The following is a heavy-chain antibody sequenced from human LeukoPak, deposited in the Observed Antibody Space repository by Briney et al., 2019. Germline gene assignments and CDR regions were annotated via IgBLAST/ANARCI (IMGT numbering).Heavy chain of an antibody. CDR3: ARDGSSSWYFDY. D-gene: IGHD6-13*01. V-gene: IGHV4-30-4*01. Sequence: SQTLSLTCTVSGGSISSGVYYWSWIRQPPGKGLEWIGYIYYSGSTYYNPSLKSRVTISVDTSKNQFSLKLSSVTAADTAVYYCARDGSSSWYFDYWGQGTLVTVSS. J-gene: IGHJ4*02. CDR2: IYYSGST. CDR1: GGSISSGVYY.